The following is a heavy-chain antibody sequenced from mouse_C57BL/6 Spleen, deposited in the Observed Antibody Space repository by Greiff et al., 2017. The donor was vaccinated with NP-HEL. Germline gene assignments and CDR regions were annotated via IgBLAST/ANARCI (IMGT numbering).Heavy chain of an antibody. J-gene: IGHJ1*03. V-gene: IGHV1-63*01. CDR3: ARRDYGSSYWYFDV. CDR1: GYTFTDYN. Sequence: VQLQQSGPELVKPGASVKMSCKASGYTFTDYNMHWAKQRPGHGLEWIGDIYPGGGYTNYNEKFKGKATLTADKSSSTAYMQFSSLTSEDSAIYYCARRDYGSSYWYFDVWGTGTTVTVSS. CDR2: IYPGGGYT. D-gene: IGHD1-1*01.